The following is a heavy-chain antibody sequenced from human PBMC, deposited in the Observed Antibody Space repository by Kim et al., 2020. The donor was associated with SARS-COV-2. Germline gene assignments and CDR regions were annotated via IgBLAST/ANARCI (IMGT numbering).Heavy chain of an antibody. Sequence: ASVKVSCKASGYTFTSYGISWVRQAPGQGLEWMGWISAYNGNTNYAQKLQGRVTMTTDTSTSTAYMVLRSLRSDDTAVYYCARGKGIDYGDYVQLDYWGQGTLVTVSS. J-gene: IGHJ4*02. CDR3: ARGKGIDYGDYVQLDY. D-gene: IGHD4-17*01. V-gene: IGHV1-18*01. CDR2: ISAYNGNT. CDR1: GYTFTSYG.